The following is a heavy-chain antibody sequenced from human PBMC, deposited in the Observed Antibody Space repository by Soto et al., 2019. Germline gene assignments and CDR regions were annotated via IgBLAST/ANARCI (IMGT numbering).Heavy chain of an antibody. Sequence: PSETLSLTCAVYGGSFSGYYWSWIRQPPGKGLEWIGEINHSGSTNYNPSLKSRVTISVDTSKNQFSLKLSSVTAADTAVYYCARALVLRFLEWSRTQRSGWFDPWGQGTLVTVSS. D-gene: IGHD3-3*01. J-gene: IGHJ5*02. CDR2: INHSGST. CDR1: GGSFSGYY. CDR3: ARALVLRFLEWSRTQRSGWFDP. V-gene: IGHV4-34*01.